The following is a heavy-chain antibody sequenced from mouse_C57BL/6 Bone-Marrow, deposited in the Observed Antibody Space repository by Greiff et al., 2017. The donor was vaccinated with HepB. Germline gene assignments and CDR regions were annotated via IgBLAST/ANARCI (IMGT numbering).Heavy chain of an antibody. CDR1: GFTFSSYA. CDR2: ISDGGSYT. D-gene: IGHD2-1*01. Sequence: EVQRVESGGGLVQPGGSLKLSCAASGFTFSSYAMSWVRQTPEKRLEWVATISDGGSYTYYPDNVKGRFTISRDNAKNNLYLQMSHLKSEDTAMYYCARGSGNYGFAYWGQGTLVTVSA. CDR3: ARGSGNYGFAY. J-gene: IGHJ3*01. V-gene: IGHV5-4*01.